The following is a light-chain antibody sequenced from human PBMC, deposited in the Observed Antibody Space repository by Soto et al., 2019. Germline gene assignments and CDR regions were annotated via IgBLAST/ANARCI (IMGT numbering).Light chain of an antibody. Sequence: SALPQPASGSGSPGQSITISCTGTSSDVGGYNYVSWYQHHPGKAPKLIIYDVSNRPSGVSNPFSGSKSGNTASLTISGLQPEDEADYYCSSYTTSNTRQIVFGTGTKVTVL. CDR1: SSDVGGYNY. V-gene: IGLV2-14*03. CDR2: DVS. J-gene: IGLJ1*01. CDR3: SSYTTSNTRQIV.